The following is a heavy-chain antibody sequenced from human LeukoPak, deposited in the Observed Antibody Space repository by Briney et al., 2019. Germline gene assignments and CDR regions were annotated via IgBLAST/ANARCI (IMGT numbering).Heavy chain of an antibody. CDR2: ICTDETTI. J-gene: IGHJ4*02. D-gene: IGHD2-2*01. CDR3: VRGVPVTPGIDY. CDR1: GFTFSNYC. V-gene: IGHV3-74*01. Sequence: GGSLRLSRAASGFTFSNYCMHWVRQPPGKGLVWVSQICTDETTIRSADSVKGRFTISRDNAKNTLYLQMSSLRVEDTAVYYCVRGVPVTPGIDYWGQGTLVTVSS.